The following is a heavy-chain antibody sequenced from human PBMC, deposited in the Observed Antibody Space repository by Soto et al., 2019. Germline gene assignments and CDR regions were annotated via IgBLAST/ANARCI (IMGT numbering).Heavy chain of an antibody. CDR2: ISYDGSNK. J-gene: IGHJ4*02. D-gene: IGHD4-17*01. Sequence: AASLRPACAASGCPSYSYGMHWVREAQGKGLEWVAVISYDGSNKYYADSVKGRFTISRDNSKNTLYLQMNSLRAEDTAVYYCAKRYTVTPPTDYWGQGTLVTVSS. V-gene: IGHV3-30*18. CDR1: GCPSYSYG. CDR3: AKRYTVTPPTDY.